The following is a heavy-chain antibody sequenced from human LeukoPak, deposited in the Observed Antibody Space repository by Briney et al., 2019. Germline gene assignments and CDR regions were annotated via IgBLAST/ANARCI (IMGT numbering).Heavy chain of an antibody. J-gene: IGHJ6*03. D-gene: IGHD3-10*01. Sequence: SETLSLTCTVSGGSISSYYWSWIRQPPGKGLEWIGYIYYSGSTNYNPSLKSRVTISVDTSKNQFSLKLSSVTAADTAVYYCARDSGSWFGELLPGERYYYYMDVWGKGTTVTISS. CDR3: ARDSGSWFGELLPGERYYYYMDV. CDR1: GGSISSYY. V-gene: IGHV4-59*01. CDR2: IYYSGST.